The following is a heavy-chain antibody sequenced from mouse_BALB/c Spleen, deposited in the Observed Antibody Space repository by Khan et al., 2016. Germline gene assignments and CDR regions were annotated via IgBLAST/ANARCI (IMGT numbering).Heavy chain of an antibody. Sequence: VQLKQSGTVMARPGASVKMSCKASGYTFTSYWMHWVKQRPGRGLEWIGAIYPGKSDTSYNQKFKGKAKLTAVTSTSTAYMELSSLTNEDSAVYYCTPYGNYPMDYWGQGTSVTVSS. CDR2: IYPGKSDT. D-gene: IGHD2-1*01. CDR1: GYTFTSYW. V-gene: IGHV1-5*01. CDR3: TPYGNYPMDY. J-gene: IGHJ4*01.